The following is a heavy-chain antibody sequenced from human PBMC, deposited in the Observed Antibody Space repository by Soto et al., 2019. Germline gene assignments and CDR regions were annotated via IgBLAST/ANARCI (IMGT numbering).Heavy chain of an antibody. D-gene: IGHD3-10*01. J-gene: IGHJ4*02. CDR3: VKDTLVRWWETANFDY. Sequence: GGSLRLSCAASGFTFSNYGLHWVRQAPGKGLEWVAVISYDGTNKYYADSVKGRFTVSRDNSKNTLYLHMNSLRAEDTALYYCVKDTLVRWWETANFDYWGQGT. CDR2: ISYDGTNK. CDR1: GFTFSNYG. V-gene: IGHV3-30*18.